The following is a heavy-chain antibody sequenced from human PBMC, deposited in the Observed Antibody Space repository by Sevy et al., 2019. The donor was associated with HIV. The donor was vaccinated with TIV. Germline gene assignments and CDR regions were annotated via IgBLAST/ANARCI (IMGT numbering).Heavy chain of an antibody. CDR3: ARGEEGFLVWSFDV. J-gene: IGHJ4*02. CDR2: ILTLFGTT. CDR1: GGTFSSYA. V-gene: IGHV1-69*13. D-gene: IGHD3-3*01. Sequence: ASVKVSCKASGGTFSSYAVSWVRQAPGQGLEWMGGILTLFGTTDYEQNFRVRVTIAADESTSTVYMELSSLRSDDTAVYYCARGEEGFLVWSFDVWGQGTQVTVSS.